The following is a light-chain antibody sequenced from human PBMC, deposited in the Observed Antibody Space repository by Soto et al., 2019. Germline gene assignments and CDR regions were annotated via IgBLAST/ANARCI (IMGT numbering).Light chain of an antibody. V-gene: IGKV1-5*01. CDR2: DAS. CDR3: QQYGSSFPIT. Sequence: DIKMTQSPSTLSASVGDRVTITCRASQTITRWMAWYQQKPGKAPKLLIYDASTRATGVPDRFSGSGSGTDFTLTISRLEPEDFAVFYCQQYGSSFPITFGQGTRLEI. J-gene: IGKJ5*01. CDR1: QTITRW.